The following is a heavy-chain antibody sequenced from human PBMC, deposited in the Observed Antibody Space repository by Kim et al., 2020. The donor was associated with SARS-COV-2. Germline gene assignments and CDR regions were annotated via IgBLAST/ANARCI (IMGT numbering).Heavy chain of an antibody. CDR2: IKSKTDGGTT. Sequence: GGSLRLSCAASGFTFSNAWMSWVRQAPGKGLEWVGHIKSKTDGGTTDYAAPVKGRFTISRDDSKNTLYLQMNSLKTEDTAVYYCTTGPDYYDSSGYYPIDYWGQGTLVTVSS. CDR1: GFTFSNAW. D-gene: IGHD3-22*01. CDR3: TTGPDYYDSSGYYPIDY. J-gene: IGHJ4*02. V-gene: IGHV3-15*01.